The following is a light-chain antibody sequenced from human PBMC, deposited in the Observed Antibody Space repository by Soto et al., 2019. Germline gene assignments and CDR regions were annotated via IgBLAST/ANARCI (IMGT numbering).Light chain of an antibody. V-gene: IGKV3-15*01. J-gene: IGKJ1*01. Sequence: EIVLTQSPATLSLSPGERATLSCRASQSVSNNYLAWYQQKPGQPPRLLIYAASTRATDVPARFSGGGSETEFTLTISSLQSEDFAVYFCQQYNIWPLWTFGQGTKVDIK. CDR1: QSVSNN. CDR2: AAS. CDR3: QQYNIWPLWT.